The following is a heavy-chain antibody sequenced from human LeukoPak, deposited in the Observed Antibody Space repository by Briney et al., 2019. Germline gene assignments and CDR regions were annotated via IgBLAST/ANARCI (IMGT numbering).Heavy chain of an antibody. CDR1: GGSMDSDY. Sequence: SETLSLTCTVSGGSMDSDYGMWIPQPPGKGREWIGEMYNSGYSNYGHSFKSRVTMSLAPYKNQFSLTFAKKGRTFYYVSGGYYICDYLDSWGQGALVTVSS. D-gene: IGHD3-22*01. CDR3: YYICDYLDS. J-gene: IGHJ4*02. V-gene: IGHV4-4*09. CDR2: MYNSGYS.